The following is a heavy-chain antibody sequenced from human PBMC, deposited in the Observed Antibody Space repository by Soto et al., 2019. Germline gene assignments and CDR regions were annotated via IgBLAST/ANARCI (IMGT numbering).Heavy chain of an antibody. CDR3: ARRLRLIWFDP. Sequence: SGPTLVNPTQTLTLTCTFSGFSLRTSGVGVGWIRQPPGKAVEWLALIYWDDDKRYSPFLKSRLTITKDTSKNQVVLTMTNMVPVDTVTYYCARRLRLIWFDPWGKGIMVTVCS. D-gene: IGHD4-17*01. J-gene: IGHJ5*02. CDR2: IYWDDDK. V-gene: IGHV2-5*02. CDR1: GFSLRTSGVG.